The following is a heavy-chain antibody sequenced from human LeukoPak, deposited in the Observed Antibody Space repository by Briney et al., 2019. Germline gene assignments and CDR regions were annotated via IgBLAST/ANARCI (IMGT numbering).Heavy chain of an antibody. Sequence: QTLSLTCAISGDCVSSNSVTWNWIRQSPSRGLEWLGRTYYRSTWYNDYAVSVRGRITVNPDTSKNQFSLHLNSVTPEDTAIYYCARGLTQYDCFDPWGQGILVTVSS. CDR2: TYYRSTWYN. J-gene: IGHJ5*02. D-gene: IGHD2-2*01. CDR1: GDCVSSNSVT. V-gene: IGHV6-1*01. CDR3: ARGLTQYDCFDP.